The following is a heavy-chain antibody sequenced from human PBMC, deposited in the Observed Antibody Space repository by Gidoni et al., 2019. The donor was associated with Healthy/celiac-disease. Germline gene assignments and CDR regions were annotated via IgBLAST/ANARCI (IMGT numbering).Heavy chain of an antibody. CDR2: T. V-gene: IGHV4-59*09. CDR3: ARGSLVDTAMADVFDI. J-gene: IGHJ3*02. D-gene: IGHD5-18*01. Sequence: TNYNPSLKSRVTISVDTSKNQFSLKLSSVTAADTAVYYCARGSLVDTAMADVFDIWGQGTMVTVSS.